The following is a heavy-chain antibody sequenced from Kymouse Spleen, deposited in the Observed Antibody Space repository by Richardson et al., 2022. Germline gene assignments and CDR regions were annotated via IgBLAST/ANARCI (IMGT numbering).Heavy chain of an antibody. V-gene: IGHV1-2*04. CDR1: GYTFTGYY. CDR3: ARYYDILTGYYHYYYYYGMDV. Sequence: QVQLVQSGAEVKKPGASVKVSCKASGYTFTGYYMHWVRQAPGQGLEWMGWINPNSGGTNYAQKFQGWVTMTRDTSISTAYMELSRLRSDDTAVYYCARYYDILTGYYHYYYYYGMDVWGQGTTVTVSS. CDR2: INPNSGGT. D-gene: IGHD3-9*01. J-gene: IGHJ6*02.